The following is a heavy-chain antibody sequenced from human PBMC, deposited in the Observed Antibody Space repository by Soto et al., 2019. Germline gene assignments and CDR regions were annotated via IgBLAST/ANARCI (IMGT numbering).Heavy chain of an antibody. V-gene: IGHV3-30-3*01. J-gene: IGHJ5*02. CDR1: GFTFSSYA. Sequence: SLRLSCAASGFTFSSYAMHWVRQAPGKGLEWVAVISYDGSNKYYADSVKGRFTISRDNSKNTLYLQMNSLRAEDTAVYYCARDQYCTNGVCYLRWNWFDPWGQGTLVTVSS. D-gene: IGHD2-8*01. CDR3: ARDQYCTNGVCYLRWNWFDP. CDR2: ISYDGSNK.